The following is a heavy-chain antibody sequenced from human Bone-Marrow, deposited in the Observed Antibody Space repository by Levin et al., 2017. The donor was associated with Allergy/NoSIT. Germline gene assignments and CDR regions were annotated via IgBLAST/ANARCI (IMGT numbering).Heavy chain of an antibody. CDR1: GFIFSGYW. D-gene: IGHD5-12*01. V-gene: IGHV3-7*04. CDR3: ARVGYVDEGFDY. CDR2: IRQDVSEK. J-gene: IGHJ4*02. Sequence: GGSLRLSCAASGFIFSGYWMSWVRQAPGKGLEWVANIRQDVSEKNYVDSVKGRFTISRDNSDSSLYLQMNSLRAEDTAVYFCARVGYVDEGFDYWGQGTLVTVSS.